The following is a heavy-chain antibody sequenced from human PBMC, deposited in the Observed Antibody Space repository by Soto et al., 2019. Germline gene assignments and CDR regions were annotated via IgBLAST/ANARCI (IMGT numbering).Heavy chain of an antibody. Sequence: SVKVSCKASGGTFSSQAFRWVRQAPGQGLEWMGGIVPFFRGTNYAQKFQGRITITADDSTSTTYMELSRLTSEETAVYYCARDLPPNYYDRPYYYYAMDIWGQGNTVTVSS. D-gene: IGHD3-22*01. V-gene: IGHV1-69*13. CDR1: GGTFSSQA. CDR3: ARDLPPNYYDRPYYYYAMDI. CDR2: IVPFFRGT. J-gene: IGHJ6*02.